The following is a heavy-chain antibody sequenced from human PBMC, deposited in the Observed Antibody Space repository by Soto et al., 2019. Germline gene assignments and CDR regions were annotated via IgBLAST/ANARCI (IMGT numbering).Heavy chain of an antibody. V-gene: IGHV3-53*01. CDR1: GFTVSSNY. CDR3: ARNPAATVAGLYYYYGMDV. J-gene: IGHJ6*02. D-gene: IGHD6-19*01. CDR2: IYSGGST. Sequence: PGGSLRLSCAASGFTVSSNYMSWVRQAPGKGLEWVSVIYSGGSTYYADSVKGRFTISRDNSKNTLYLQMNSLRAEDTAVYYCARNPAATVAGLYYYYGMDVWGQGTTVTVSS.